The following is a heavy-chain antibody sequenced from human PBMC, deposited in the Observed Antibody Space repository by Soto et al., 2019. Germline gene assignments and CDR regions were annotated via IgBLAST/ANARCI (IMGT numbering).Heavy chain of an antibody. J-gene: IGHJ4*02. V-gene: IGHV3-64*07. CDR3: VVRHSNRYYVY. CDR2: ISSNGGDT. D-gene: IGHD3-22*01. Sequence: EVHLVESGGDLVQPGGSLRLYCAASRFTFSSSPMHWVRQAPGKRPEYVSSISSNGGDTYYAVSVKGRFTISRDNSKNTLDLQMGSLRTEDTAVYYCVVRHSNRYYVYGGQGTQVTVSS. CDR1: RFTFSSSP.